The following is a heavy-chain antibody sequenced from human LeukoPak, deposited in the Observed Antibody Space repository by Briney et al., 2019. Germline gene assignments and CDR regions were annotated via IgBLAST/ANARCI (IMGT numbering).Heavy chain of an antibody. CDR2: INHSGST. CDR1: GGSFSGYY. CDR3: ARVRLYSSTPYFDY. D-gene: IGHD6-13*01. V-gene: IGHV4-34*01. J-gene: IGHJ4*02. Sequence: PSETLSLTCAVYGGSFSGYYWSWIRQPPGKGLEWIGEINHSGSTNYNPSLKSRVTISVDTSKNQFSLKLSSVTAADTAVYYCARVRLYSSTPYFDYWGQGTLVTVSS.